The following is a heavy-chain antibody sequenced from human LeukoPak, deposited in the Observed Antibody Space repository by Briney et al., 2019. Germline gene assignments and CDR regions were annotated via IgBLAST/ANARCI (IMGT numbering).Heavy chain of an antibody. V-gene: IGHV1-2*02. D-gene: IGHD3-3*01. CDR2: INPNSGGT. Sequence: ASVKVSCKASGYTFTGYYMHWVRQAPGQGLEWMGWINPNSGGTNYAQKFQGRVTMTRDTSISTAYMELSRLRSDDTAVYYCARSAGDFWSGYYTWSFDYWGQGTLVTVSS. J-gene: IGHJ4*02. CDR3: ARSAGDFWSGYYTWSFDY. CDR1: GYTFTGYY.